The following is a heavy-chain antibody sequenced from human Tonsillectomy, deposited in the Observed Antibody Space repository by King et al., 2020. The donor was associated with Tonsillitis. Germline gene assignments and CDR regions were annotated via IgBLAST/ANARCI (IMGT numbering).Heavy chain of an antibody. CDR2: IDWDDDK. V-gene: IGHV2-70*11. Sequence: VTLKESGPALVKPTQTLTLTCTFSGFSLSTSAMCVSWIRQPPGKALEWLARIDWDDDKYYTPSLKTRLTISKGTSKNQVVLTLTNMDPVDTATYYCARNTNDIFDHWGQGTLVTVSS. D-gene: IGHD3-9*01. J-gene: IGHJ4*02. CDR3: ARNTNDIFDH. CDR1: GFSLSTSAMC.